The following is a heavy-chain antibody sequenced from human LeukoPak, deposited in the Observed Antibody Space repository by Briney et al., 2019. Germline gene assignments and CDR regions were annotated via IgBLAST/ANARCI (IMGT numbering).Heavy chain of an antibody. CDR3: ASIAAAGYRFDY. V-gene: IGHV4-59*01. D-gene: IGHD6-13*01. CDR1: VGSISSYY. CDR2: IYYSGST. J-gene: IGHJ4*02. Sequence: PSETLSLTCTVSVGSISSYYWSRIRQPPGKGLEWIGYIYYSGSTKYNPSLKSRVTISVNTSKNQFSLKLSSVTAADTAVYYCASIAAAGYRFDYWGQGILVTVSS.